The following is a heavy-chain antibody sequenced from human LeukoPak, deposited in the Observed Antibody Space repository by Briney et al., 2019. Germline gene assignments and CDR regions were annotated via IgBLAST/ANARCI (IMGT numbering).Heavy chain of an antibody. Sequence: PGRSLRLSCAASGFTFGSYGIHWVRQAPGKGLEWVAAISYDGSSKYYADSVKGRFTISRDNSKNTLYLQINSLRAEDTAVYYCARDQGVVVHGKYHYYGMDVWGQGTTVTVSS. CDR3: ARDQGVVVHGKYHYYGMDV. V-gene: IGHV3-30*03. CDR2: ISYDGSSK. D-gene: IGHD3-22*01. J-gene: IGHJ6*02. CDR1: GFTFGSYG.